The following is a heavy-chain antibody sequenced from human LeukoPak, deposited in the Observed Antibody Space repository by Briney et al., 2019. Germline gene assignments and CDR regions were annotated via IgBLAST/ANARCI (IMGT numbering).Heavy chain of an antibody. Sequence: PGRSLRLSCAASGFTFSSYAMHWVRQAPGKGLEWVAVISYDGSNKYYADSVKGRFTISRDNSKNTLYLQMNSLRADDTAVYYCARGRYCSGGSCIDGPVAFDIWGQGTMVTVSS. CDR2: ISYDGSNK. V-gene: IGHV3-30-3*01. CDR1: GFTFSSYA. D-gene: IGHD2-15*01. J-gene: IGHJ3*02. CDR3: ARGRYCSGGSCIDGPVAFDI.